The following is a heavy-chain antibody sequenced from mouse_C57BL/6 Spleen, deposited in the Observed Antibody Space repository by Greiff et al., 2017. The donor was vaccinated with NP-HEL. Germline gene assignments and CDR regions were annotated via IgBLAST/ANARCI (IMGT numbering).Heavy chain of an antibody. Sequence: VQRVESGAELVRPGASVKLSCKASGYTFTDYYINWVKQRPGQGLEWIARIYPGSGNTYYNEKFKGKATLTAEKSSSTAYMQLSSLTSEDSAVYFCALNWVFDYWGQGTTLTVSS. D-gene: IGHD4-1*01. CDR2: IYPGSGNT. CDR3: ALNWVFDY. J-gene: IGHJ2*01. CDR1: GYTFTDYY. V-gene: IGHV1-76*01.